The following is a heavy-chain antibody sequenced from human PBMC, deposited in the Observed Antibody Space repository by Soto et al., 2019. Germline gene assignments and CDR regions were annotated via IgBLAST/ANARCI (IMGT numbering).Heavy chain of an antibody. CDR2: ISYDGSNK. CDR3: AREDSYCSGGSCYSGSYYYYGMDV. CDR1: GFTFSSYA. Sequence: QVQLVESGGGVVQPGRSLRLSCAASGFTFSSYAMHWVRQATGKGLEWVAVISYDGSNKYYADSVKGRFTISRDNSKNTLYLQMNSLSAEDTAVYHCAREDSYCSGGSCYSGSYYYYGMDVWGQGTTVTVSS. V-gene: IGHV3-30-3*01. D-gene: IGHD2-15*01. J-gene: IGHJ6*02.